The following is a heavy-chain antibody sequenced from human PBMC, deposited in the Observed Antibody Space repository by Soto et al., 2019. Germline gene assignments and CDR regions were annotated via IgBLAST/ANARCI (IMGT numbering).Heavy chain of an antibody. CDR3: ARGAVSPRTFDY. J-gene: IGHJ4*02. Sequence: GESLKISCKGSGYNFAGYWIAWVRQMPGKGLELIVIIYPSESDTRYRPSFQGQVTSSADKSISSAYLQRSSLRASDTAMCYCARGAVSPRTFDYGGQGAPVAISS. CDR1: GYNFAGYW. D-gene: IGHD6-19*01. CDR2: IYPSESDT. V-gene: IGHV5-51*01.